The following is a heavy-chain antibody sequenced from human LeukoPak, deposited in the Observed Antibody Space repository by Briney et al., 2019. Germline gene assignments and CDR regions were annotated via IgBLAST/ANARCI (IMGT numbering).Heavy chain of an antibody. CDR2: ISAYNGNT. CDR3: ARDPALYYYDSSGYSYFDY. J-gene: IGHJ4*02. V-gene: IGHV1-18*01. Sequence: ASVKVSCKASGYTFTSYGISWVRQAPGQGLEWMGWISAYNGNTNYAQKLQGRVTMTTDTSTSTAYMELRSLRSDDTAVYYCARDPALYYYDSSGYSYFDYRGQGTLVTVSS. D-gene: IGHD3-22*01. CDR1: GYTFTSYG.